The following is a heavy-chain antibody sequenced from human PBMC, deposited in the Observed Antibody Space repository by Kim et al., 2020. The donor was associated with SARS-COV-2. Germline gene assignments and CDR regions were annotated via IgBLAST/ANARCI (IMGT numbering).Heavy chain of an antibody. CDR1: GGSIGSGGYY. CDR3: ARDRRAGGHSFFDY. Sequence: SETLSRTCTVSGGSIGSGGYYWSWIRQHSGNALEWIASIYYTGSTAYNPSLKSRLLMSVDTSKKAFSLKLTSVTAADTAVYYCARDRRAGGHSFFDYWG. J-gene: IGHJ4*01. CDR2: IYYTGST. V-gene: IGHV4-31*03. D-gene: IGHD2-21*01.